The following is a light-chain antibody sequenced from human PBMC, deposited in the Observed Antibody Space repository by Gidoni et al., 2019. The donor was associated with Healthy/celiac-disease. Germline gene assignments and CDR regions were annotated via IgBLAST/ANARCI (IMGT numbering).Light chain of an antibody. CDR1: QRVSSSY. CDR2: GAS. J-gene: IGKJ3*01. V-gene: IGKV3-20*01. CDR3: QQYGSSPLFT. Sequence: DIVLPQSPGTLSLSPGERATLSFRASQRVSSSYLAWYQPKPGQAPRLLIYGASSRATGIPDRFSGSGAGTDFTLTISRLEPEDFAVYYCQQYGSSPLFTFGPGTKVDIK.